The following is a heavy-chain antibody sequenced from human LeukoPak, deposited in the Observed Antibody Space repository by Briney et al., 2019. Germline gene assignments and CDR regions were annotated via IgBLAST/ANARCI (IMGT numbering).Heavy chain of an antibody. CDR2: INPSGGST. Sequence: ASVKVSCKASGYTFTGYYMHWVRQAPGQGLEWMGIINPSGGSTSYAQKFQGRVTMTRDTSTSTVCMELSSLRSEDTAVYYCARDWAYCSGGSCYYFDYWGQGTLVTVSS. J-gene: IGHJ4*02. D-gene: IGHD2-15*01. V-gene: IGHV1-46*01. CDR3: ARDWAYCSGGSCYYFDY. CDR1: GYTFTGYY.